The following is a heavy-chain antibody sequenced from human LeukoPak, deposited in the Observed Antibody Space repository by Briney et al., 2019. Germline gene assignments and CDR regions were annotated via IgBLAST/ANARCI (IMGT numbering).Heavy chain of an antibody. CDR2: INDDGSAT. Sequence: PGGSLRLSCAAAGFTFSNYWMHWVRQVPGEGLVWVSRINDDGSATFYADSVKGRFTISRDNATNTLFLQMSSLRAEDTAVYFCAREILAPGKTHDYWGQGTLVTVSS. CDR1: GFTFSNYW. CDR3: AREILAPGKTHDY. J-gene: IGHJ4*02. V-gene: IGHV3-74*01.